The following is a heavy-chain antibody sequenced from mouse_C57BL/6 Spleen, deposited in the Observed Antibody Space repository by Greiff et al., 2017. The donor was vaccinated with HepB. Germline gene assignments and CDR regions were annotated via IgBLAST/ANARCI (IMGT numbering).Heavy chain of an antibody. CDR2: IDPEDGDT. J-gene: IGHJ3*01. D-gene: IGHD1-1*01. V-gene: IGHV14-1*01. Sequence: EVQLQQSGAELVRPGASVKLSCTASGFNIQDYYMHWVKQRPEQGLEWIGRIDPEDGDTEYAPKFQGKATMTADTSSNTAYLQLSSLTSEDTAVYYCTTSSYYGSSYHFAYWGQGTLVTVSA. CDR1: GFNIQDYY. CDR3: TTSSYYGSSYHFAY.